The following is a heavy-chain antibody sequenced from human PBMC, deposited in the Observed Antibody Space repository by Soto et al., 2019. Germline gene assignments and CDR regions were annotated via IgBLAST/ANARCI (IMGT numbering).Heavy chain of an antibody. CDR1: DFFFAYN. D-gene: IGHD3-9*01. V-gene: IGHV1-8*01. CDR2: MDPKNGDT. CDR3: ARETAVCLSELLTGSRVDYREMAV. J-gene: IGHJ6*04. Sequence: QVQLVQSGAEVKKPGASMRVSCRASDFFFAYNFNWVRQVPGQGLEWMGWMDPKNGDTDYSQKFRGSVYMNKNAPLSSAFLELSSLRPDDTATYHCARETAVCLSELLTGSRVDYREMAVWGKGTGVTVSS.